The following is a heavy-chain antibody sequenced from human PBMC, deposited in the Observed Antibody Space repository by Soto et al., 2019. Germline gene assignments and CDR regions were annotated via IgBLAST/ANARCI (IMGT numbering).Heavy chain of an antibody. D-gene: IGHD6-19*01. CDR3: VKLSDRYSSGWSFYYYYGMDV. CDR2: ISSNGGST. V-gene: IGHV3-64D*06. J-gene: IGHJ6*02. Sequence: GGSLRVSCSASGFTFSSYAMHWVRQAPGKGLEYVSAISSNGGSTYYADSVKGRFTISRDNSKNTLYLQMSSLRAEDTAVYYCVKLSDRYSSGWSFYYYYGMDVWGQGTTVTVSS. CDR1: GFTFSSYA.